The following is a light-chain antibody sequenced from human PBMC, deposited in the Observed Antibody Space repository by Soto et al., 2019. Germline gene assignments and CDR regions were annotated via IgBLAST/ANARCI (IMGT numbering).Light chain of an antibody. Sequence: LSVSPGERATLSCRASQSVNSNLAWYQQKPGQAPRLLIYGASTRATGIPARFSGSGSGTEFTVTISSLQSEDFAVYYCQQYNNWPLTFGGGTKVEIK. V-gene: IGKV3-15*01. CDR3: QQYNNWPLT. CDR1: QSVNSN. J-gene: IGKJ4*01. CDR2: GAS.